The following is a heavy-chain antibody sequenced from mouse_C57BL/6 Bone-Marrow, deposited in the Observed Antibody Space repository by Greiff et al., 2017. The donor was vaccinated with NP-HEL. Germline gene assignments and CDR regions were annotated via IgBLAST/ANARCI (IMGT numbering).Heavy chain of an antibody. CDR2: INPNNGGT. J-gene: IGHJ1*03. CDR3: ARSSYYYGSSYPHWYFDV. CDR1: GYTFTDYN. Sequence: VQLKQSGPELVKPGASVKIPCKASGYTFTDYNMDWVKQSHGKSLEWIGDINPNNGGTIYNQKFKGKATLTVDKSSSTAYMELRSLTSEDTAVYYCARSSYYYGSSYPHWYFDVWGTGTTVTVSS. D-gene: IGHD1-1*01. V-gene: IGHV1-18*01.